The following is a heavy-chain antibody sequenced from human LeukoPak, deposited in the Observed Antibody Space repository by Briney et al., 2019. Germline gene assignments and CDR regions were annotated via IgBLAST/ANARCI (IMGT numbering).Heavy chain of an antibody. J-gene: IGHJ4*02. CDR3: GSVTSTTLDQ. V-gene: IGHV1-2*02. CDR2: IHPNSGAT. Sequence: ASVTVSFKASGYTFTDHYMHWVRRAPGQGLEWMGWIHPNSGATTYAQKFQGRVTMTSDTSISTAYMELSGLRSDCSAVYYCGSVTSTTLDQWGQGTLVSVSS. CDR1: GYTFTDHY. D-gene: IGHD1-1*01.